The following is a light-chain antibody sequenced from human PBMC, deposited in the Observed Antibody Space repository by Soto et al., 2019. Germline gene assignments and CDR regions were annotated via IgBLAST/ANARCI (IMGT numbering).Light chain of an antibody. CDR3: PQYGSPLT. Sequence: EIVLTQSPGTLSLSPGGRATLSCRASQSVRSSYFAWYQQRPGQATRLLIFGASFRATGIPDRFSGSGSGTDFSLTISRLEPEDFEVYYCPQYGSPLTFGGGTNVEIK. CDR2: GAS. V-gene: IGKV3-20*01. J-gene: IGKJ4*02. CDR1: QSVRSSY.